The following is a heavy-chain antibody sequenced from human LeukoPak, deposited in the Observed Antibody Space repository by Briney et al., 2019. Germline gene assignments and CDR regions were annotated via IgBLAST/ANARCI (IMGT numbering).Heavy chain of an antibody. CDR2: IDIDGTDT. CDR3: GTVFYH. Sequence: GGSLRLSCAASGFTFTNYWMHWVRQAPGKGLVWVSRIDIDGTDTSYADSVKGRFTISRDNAKNTVSLQMNSLKAEDTAVYYCGTVFYHWGPGILVTVSS. V-gene: IGHV3-74*01. CDR1: GFTFTNYW. J-gene: IGHJ4*02.